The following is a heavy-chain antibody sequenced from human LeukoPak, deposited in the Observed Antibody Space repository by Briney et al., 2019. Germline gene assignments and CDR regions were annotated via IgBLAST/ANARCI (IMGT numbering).Heavy chain of an antibody. CDR1: GFTLSYYW. CDR3: ARHSVGYTTFFDY. D-gene: IGHD5-24*01. CDR2: IMQDGSEK. Sequence: PGGSLRLSCAASGFTLSYYWKTWVRRAPGKGLEWVANIMQDGSEKYYVDSVKGRFTISRDNAKNSLYLQMNSLRAEDTAVYYCARHSVGYTTFFDYWGQGTLVTVSS. V-gene: IGHV3-7*04. J-gene: IGHJ4*02.